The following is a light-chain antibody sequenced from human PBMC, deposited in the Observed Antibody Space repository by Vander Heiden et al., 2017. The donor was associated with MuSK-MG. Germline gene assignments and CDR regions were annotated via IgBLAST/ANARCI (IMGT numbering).Light chain of an antibody. J-gene: IGKJ4*01. V-gene: IGKV1-9*01. Sequence: IQLTHSPSFLSASVGDTVTISCRASHVSSSYLAWYQQKPGKAPKLLIYAASTMQSGVPSRFSGSGSGTEFTLTISSLQPEDFATYYCQQLNSYPLTFGAGTKVEIK. CDR1: HVSSSY. CDR2: AAS. CDR3: QQLNSYPLT.